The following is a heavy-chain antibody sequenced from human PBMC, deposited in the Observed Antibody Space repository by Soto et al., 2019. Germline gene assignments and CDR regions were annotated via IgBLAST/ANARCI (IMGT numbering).Heavy chain of an antibody. V-gene: IGHV1-69*02. CDR2: IIPILGIA. J-gene: IGHJ4*02. CDR3: ARGYYYGSGSPPPFFDY. D-gene: IGHD3-10*01. CDR1: GGTFSSYT. Sequence: ASVKVSCKASGGTFSSYTISWVRQAPGQGLEWMGRIIPILGIANYAQKFQGRVTITADKSTSTAYMELSSLRSEDTAVHYCARGYYYGSGSPPPFFDYWGQGALVTVSS.